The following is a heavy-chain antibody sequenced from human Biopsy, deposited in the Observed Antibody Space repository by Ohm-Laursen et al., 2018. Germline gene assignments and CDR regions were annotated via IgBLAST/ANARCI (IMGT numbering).Heavy chain of an antibody. CDR2: VYYTGST. V-gene: IGHV4-59*01. CDR3: ARDRGYYSDRTVPGYFDL. J-gene: IGHJ2*01. D-gene: IGHD3-22*01. Sequence: TLSLTCTASGDSISSYYWSWIRQPPGKGLEWIGYVYYTGSTDYNPSLQSRVAISVDTSKNHFSLRLRSATPADTAIYYCARDRGYYSDRTVPGYFDLWGRGTLVTVSS. CDR1: GDSISSYY.